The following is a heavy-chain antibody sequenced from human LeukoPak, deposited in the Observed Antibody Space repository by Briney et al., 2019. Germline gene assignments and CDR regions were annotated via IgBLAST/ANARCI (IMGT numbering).Heavy chain of an antibody. CDR2: ISAYNSNT. Sequence: ASVKVSCKASGYTFTSYGISWVRQAPGQGLEWMGWISAYNSNTNYAQKLQGRVTMTTDTSTSTAYMELRSLRSDDTAVYYCARDTYYYDSSGYYRLDYWGQGTLVTVSS. D-gene: IGHD3-22*01. CDR3: ARDTYYYDSSGYYRLDY. J-gene: IGHJ4*02. CDR1: GYTFTSYG. V-gene: IGHV1-18*01.